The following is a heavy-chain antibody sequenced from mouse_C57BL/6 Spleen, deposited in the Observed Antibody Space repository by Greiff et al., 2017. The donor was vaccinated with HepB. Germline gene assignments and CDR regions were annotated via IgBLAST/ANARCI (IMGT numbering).Heavy chain of an antibody. J-gene: IGHJ3*01. D-gene: IGHD3-2*02. CDR1: GYTFTSYW. CDR3: ARGAAQAGFAY. Sequence: QVQLQQSGAELVKPGASVKLSCKASGYTFTSYWMHWVKQRPGQGLEWIGEIDPSDSYTNYNQKFKGKSTLTVDKSSSTAYMQLSSLTSEDSAVYYCARGAAQAGFAYWGQGTLVTVSA. V-gene: IGHV1-69*01. CDR2: IDPSDSYT.